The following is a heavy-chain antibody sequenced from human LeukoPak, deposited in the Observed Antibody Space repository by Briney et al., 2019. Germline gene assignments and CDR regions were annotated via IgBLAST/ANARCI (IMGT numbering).Heavy chain of an antibody. Sequence: TGGPLSLSCAASGFTFSDYYMSWIRQAPGKGLEWVSYISSSGSTIYYADSVKGRFTISRDNAKNSLYLQMNSLRAEDTAVYYCARALVVPAAILGGDHLLGYWGQGTLVTVSS. V-gene: IGHV3-11*04. D-gene: IGHD2-2*02. CDR1: GFTFSDYY. J-gene: IGHJ4*02. CDR3: ARALVVPAAILGGDHLLGY. CDR2: ISSSGSTI.